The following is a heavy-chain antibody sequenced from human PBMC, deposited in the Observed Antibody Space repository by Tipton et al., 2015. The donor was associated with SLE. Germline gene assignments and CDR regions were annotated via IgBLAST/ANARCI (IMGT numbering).Heavy chain of an antibody. Sequence: GSLRLSCAASGFTFDDYGMSWVRQAPGKGLEWVAFIRYDGSNKYYADSVKGRFTISRDNSKNTLYLQMNSLRAEDTAVYYCANLAVAVDYWGQGTLVTVSS. CDR1: GFTFDDYG. J-gene: IGHJ4*02. CDR2: IRYDGSNK. D-gene: IGHD6-19*01. V-gene: IGHV3-30*02. CDR3: ANLAVAVDY.